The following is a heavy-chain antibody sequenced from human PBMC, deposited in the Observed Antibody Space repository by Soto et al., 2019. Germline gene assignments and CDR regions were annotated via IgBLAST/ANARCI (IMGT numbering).Heavy chain of an antibody. J-gene: IGHJ6*02. CDR3: ARARIAAGYSYGFRWGMDV. V-gene: IGHV4-34*01. D-gene: IGHD5-18*01. CDR2: INHSGST. CDR1: GGSFSGYY. Sequence: SETLSLTCAVYGGSFSGYYWSWIRQPPGKGLEWIGEINHSGSTNYNPSLKSRVTISVDTSKNQFSLKLSSVTTADTAVYYCARARIAAGYSYGFRWGMDVWGQGTTVTVSS.